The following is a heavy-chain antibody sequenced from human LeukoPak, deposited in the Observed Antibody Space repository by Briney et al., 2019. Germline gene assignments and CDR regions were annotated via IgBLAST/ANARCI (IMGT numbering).Heavy chain of an antibody. CDR1: GFTFSNYY. CDR2: INGKGNII. Sequence: PGGSLRLSCAASGFTFSNYYMSWIRQAPGKGLEWISYINGKGNIIDHAASVKGRFTISRDNAKNSLYLQMSNLRAEDTAVYFCARGGGLDVWGQGATVTVSS. J-gene: IGHJ6*02. V-gene: IGHV3-11*01. D-gene: IGHD3-16*01. CDR3: ARGGGLDV.